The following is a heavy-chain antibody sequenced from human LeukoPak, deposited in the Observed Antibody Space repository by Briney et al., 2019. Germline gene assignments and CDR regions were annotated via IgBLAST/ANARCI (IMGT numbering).Heavy chain of an antibody. CDR2: IYYSGST. J-gene: IGHJ4*02. D-gene: IGHD6-19*01. CDR1: SGSISSGGYY. CDR3: TGQWLVASQRRALN. V-gene: IGHV4-31*03. Sequence: SETLSLTCTVSSGSISSGGYYWSWIRQHPGKGLEWIGYIYYSGSTYYNPSLKSRVTISVDTSKNQFSLKLSSVTAADTAVYYCTGQWLVASQRRALNWGQGTLVTVSS.